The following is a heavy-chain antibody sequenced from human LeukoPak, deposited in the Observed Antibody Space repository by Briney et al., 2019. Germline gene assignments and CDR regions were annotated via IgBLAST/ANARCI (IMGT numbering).Heavy chain of an antibody. V-gene: IGHV3-53*01. D-gene: IGHD5-18*01. J-gene: IGHJ4*02. CDR2: SGSGGST. CDR3: ARMDTVMITGYFDY. Sequence: GGSLRLSCAASGFTFSDYYMSWIRQAPGKGLEWVSGSGSGGSTYYAGSVRGRFTISRDNSKNRLYLQLNSLRAEDTALFYCARMDTVMITGYFDYWGQGTLVTVSS. CDR1: GFTFSDYY.